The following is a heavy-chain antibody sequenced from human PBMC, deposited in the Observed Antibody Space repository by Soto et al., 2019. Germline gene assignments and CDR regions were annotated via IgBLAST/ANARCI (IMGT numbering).Heavy chain of an antibody. D-gene: IGHD6-6*01. V-gene: IGHV4-31*03. J-gene: IGHJ6*02. CDR3: AREGAAPYYYYGMDV. CDR2: IYYSGST. CDR1: GGSISSGGYF. Sequence: QVQLQESGPGLVKPSQTLSLTCTVSGGSISSGGYFWSWIRQHPGKGLEWIGFIYYSGSTYYNPSLKSRVTISVATSKTQFSLKLSSVTAADTAVYYCAREGAAPYYYYGMDVWGQGTTVTVSS.